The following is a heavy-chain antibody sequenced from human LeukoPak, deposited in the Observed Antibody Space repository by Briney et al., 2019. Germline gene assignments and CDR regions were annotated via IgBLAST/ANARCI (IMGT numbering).Heavy chain of an antibody. D-gene: IGHD3-22*01. Sequence: GSSVKVSCKASGGTFSSYAISWVRQAPGQGLEWMGGIIPIFGTANYAQKFQGRVTITTDESTSTAYMELSSLRSEDTAVYYCASLLLNYYDSSGYDDYWGQGTLVTVSS. CDR3: ASLLLNYYDSSGYDDY. J-gene: IGHJ4*02. CDR2: IIPIFGTA. CDR1: GGTFSSYA. V-gene: IGHV1-69*05.